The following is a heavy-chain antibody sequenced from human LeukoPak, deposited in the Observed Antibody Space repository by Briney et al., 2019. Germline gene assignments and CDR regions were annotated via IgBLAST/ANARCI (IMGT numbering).Heavy chain of an antibody. V-gene: IGHV3-30*18. CDR3: AKDPRYCSSTHCSGA. J-gene: IGHJ5*02. CDR1: GFTFSTYG. Sequence: PGGSLRLSCVVSGFTFSTYGMHWVRQAPGKGLEWVAFITYDGVNKHYADSVKGRFTISRDNSKSTLYMQINSLRPEDTAVYYCAKDPRYCSSTHCSGAWGQGTLVTVSS. D-gene: IGHD2-2*01. CDR2: ITYDGVNK.